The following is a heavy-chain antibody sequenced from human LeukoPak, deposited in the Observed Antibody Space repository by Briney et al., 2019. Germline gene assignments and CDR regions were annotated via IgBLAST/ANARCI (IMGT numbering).Heavy chain of an antibody. V-gene: IGHV1-69*06. J-gene: IGHJ6*03. CDR2: IIPIFGTA. CDR3: ARDQVVRGVSIRALSYYYYYYMDV. CDR1: GGTFSSYA. D-gene: IGHD3-10*01. Sequence: SVKVSCKASGGTFSSYAISWVRQAPGQGLEWMGGIIPIFGTANYAQKFQGRVTITADKSTSTAYMELSSLRSEDTAVYYCARDQVVRGVSIRALSYYYYYYMDVWGKGTTVTISS.